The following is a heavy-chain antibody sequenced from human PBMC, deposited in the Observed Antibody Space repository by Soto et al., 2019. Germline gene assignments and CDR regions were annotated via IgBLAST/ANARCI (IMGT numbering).Heavy chain of an antibody. D-gene: IGHD1-1*01. J-gene: IGHJ4*02. CDR1: GFTFSGYS. CDR3: VRGRANYYFDF. CDR2: ISGGGVPV. Sequence: GGSLRLSCKASGFTFSGYSMDWVRQAPGKGLEWIAYISGGGVPVYYADSVKGRFTISRDNAKNSLYLQMNHLRDEDTAIYYCVRGRANYYFDFWGQGALVTVSS. V-gene: IGHV3-48*02.